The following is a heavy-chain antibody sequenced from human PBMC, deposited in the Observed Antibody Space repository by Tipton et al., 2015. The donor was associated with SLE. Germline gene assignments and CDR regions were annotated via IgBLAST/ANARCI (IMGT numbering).Heavy chain of an antibody. D-gene: IGHD2/OR15-2a*01. CDR2: MNPNSGHT. CDR1: GYTFTSYD. J-gene: IGHJ2*01. V-gene: IGHV1-8*03. Sequence: QLVQSGAEVKKPGASVKVSCKASGYTFTSYDINWVRQATGQGLEWMGWMNPNSGHTGYAQKFQGRVTITRNTPISTAYMELSSMRSEDTAVYYCARTSGFLWYFDLWGRGTLVTVSS. CDR3: ARTSGFLWYFDL.